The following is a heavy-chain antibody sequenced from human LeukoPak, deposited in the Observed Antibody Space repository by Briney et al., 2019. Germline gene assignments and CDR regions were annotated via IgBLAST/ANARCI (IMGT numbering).Heavy chain of an antibody. J-gene: IGHJ3*02. CDR1: GFSFSGSW. V-gene: IGHV3-7*01. CDR3: ARDPLNGALDI. CDR2: MNTDGSTI. Sequence: GGSLTLSCTASGFSFSGSWMSWVRQLPGKGLEWLADMNTDGSTIVYVDSVKGRFTISRNNNKNSVYLQMDGLGAEDTAVYYCARDPLNGALDIWGQGTLVTVSS.